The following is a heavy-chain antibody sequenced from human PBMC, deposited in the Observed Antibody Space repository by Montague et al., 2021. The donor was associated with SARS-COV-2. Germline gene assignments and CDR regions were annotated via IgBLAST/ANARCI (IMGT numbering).Heavy chain of an antibody. CDR1: SGSVYGHY. V-gene: IGHV4-59*02. J-gene: IGHJ5*02. CDR3: AREDRWNWFDP. Sequence: SETLSLTCTVSSGSVYGHYLAWIRQPPGKGLEWIGYIYYRGSTNYNPSLKSRVTISVDTSKNQFSLKLISVTAADTAVYYCAREDRWNWFDPWGQGILVTVSS. CDR2: IYYRGST. D-gene: IGHD5-24*01.